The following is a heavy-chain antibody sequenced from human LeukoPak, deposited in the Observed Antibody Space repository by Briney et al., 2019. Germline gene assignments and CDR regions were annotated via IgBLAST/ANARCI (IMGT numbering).Heavy chain of an antibody. J-gene: IGHJ4*02. V-gene: IGHV3-30*02. CDR3: ARDHYFDISGYLDY. CDR1: GFTFSDYG. Sequence: GGSLRLSCAASGFTFSDYGMHWVRQAPGKGLEWVAYIRFDGTNKYYADSVKGRFTISRDNVKNSLYLEMNSLRVEDSAVYYCARDHYFDISGYLDYWGQGTPVTVSS. D-gene: IGHD3-22*01. CDR2: IRFDGTNK.